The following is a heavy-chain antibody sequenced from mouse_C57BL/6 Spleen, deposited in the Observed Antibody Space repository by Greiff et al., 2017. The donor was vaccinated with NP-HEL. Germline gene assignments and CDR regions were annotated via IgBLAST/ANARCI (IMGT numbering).Heavy chain of an antibody. CDR3: ARGDYFDY. J-gene: IGHJ2*01. CDR1: GFTFSSYA. V-gene: IGHV5-4*01. Sequence: EVQRVESGGGLVKPGGSLKLSCAASGFTFSSYAMSWVRQTPEKRLEWVATISDGGSYTYYPDNVKGRFTNSRDNAKNNLYLQMSHLKSEDTAMYYCARGDYFDYWGQGTTLTVSS. CDR2: ISDGGSYT.